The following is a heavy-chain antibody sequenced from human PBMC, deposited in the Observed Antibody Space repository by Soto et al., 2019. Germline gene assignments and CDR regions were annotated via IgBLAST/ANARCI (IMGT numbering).Heavy chain of an antibody. J-gene: IGHJ4*02. CDR2: IYHSGST. D-gene: IGHD4-17*01. V-gene: IGHV4-30-2*01. Sequence: QLQLQESGSGLVKPSQTLSLTCAVSGGSISSGGYSWSWIRQPPGKGLEWIGYIYHSGSTYYNPSLKSRATISVDRYKNQFSLKLSSVTAADTAVYYCARGRRDYGDFLFDYWGQGTLVTVSS. CDR1: GGSISSGGYS. CDR3: ARGRRDYGDFLFDY.